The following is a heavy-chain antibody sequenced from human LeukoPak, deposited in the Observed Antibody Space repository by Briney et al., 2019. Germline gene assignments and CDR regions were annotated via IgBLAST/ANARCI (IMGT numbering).Heavy chain of an antibody. V-gene: IGHV3-7*01. D-gene: IGHD3-10*01. CDR1: GFTFGINS. J-gene: IGHJ4*02. CDR2: IKKDESEI. CDR3: AKLREDGSGSCYRSFDY. Sequence: GSLRLSCDVSGFTFGINSMTWVRQAPGKGLEWLATIKKDESEIFYVNSVKGRFTISRDNAKNSLYLQMSSLRAEDTAVYYCAKLREDGSGSCYRSFDYWGQGQLVTVSS.